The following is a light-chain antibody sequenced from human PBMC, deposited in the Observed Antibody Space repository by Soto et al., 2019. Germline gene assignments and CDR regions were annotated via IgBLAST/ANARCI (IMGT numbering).Light chain of an antibody. CDR1: QDISKY. CDR2: GAS. V-gene: IGKV1-33*01. J-gene: IGKJ2*01. CDR3: QQSDSLPYT. Sequence: DVPMTQSPSSLSASVGDRVTITCQASQDISKYLDWYQQKPGKAAKLLIYGASNLIRGVPSRYRGSGSGTYVIFTISRLQPEDFAIYYCQQSDSLPYTFGQGTMVESK.